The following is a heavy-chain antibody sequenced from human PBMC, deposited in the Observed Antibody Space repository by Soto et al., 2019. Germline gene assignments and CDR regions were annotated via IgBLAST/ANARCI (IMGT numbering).Heavy chain of an antibody. CDR1: GGSINSGVFY. V-gene: IGHV4-31*03. D-gene: IGHD6-13*01. CDR3: ARGYRQSGYSSSWVFDY. J-gene: IGHJ4*02. Sequence: QVQLRESGPGLVKPSQTLSLTCTVSGGSINSGVFYWNWFRQHPGKGLEWLGYMYYIGSTYYNPVHSSRVIISPDTSENHFSLTLSSVTAADTAVYFCARGYRQSGYSSSWVFDYWGQGTLVNVSS. CDR2: MYYIGST.